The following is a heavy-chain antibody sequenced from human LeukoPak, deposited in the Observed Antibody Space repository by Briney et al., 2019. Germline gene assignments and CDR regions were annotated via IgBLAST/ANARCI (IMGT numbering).Heavy chain of an antibody. V-gene: IGHV3-23*01. D-gene: IGHD1-7*01. Sequence: GGSLRLSCAASGFTFSSYAMSWVRQAPGKGLEWVSAISGSGGSTYYADSVKGRFTISRDNSKNTLYLQMNSLRAEDTAVYCCAKVSPNWNYANWFDPWGQGTLVTVSS. CDR3: AKVSPNWNYANWFDP. CDR2: ISGSGGST. J-gene: IGHJ5*02. CDR1: GFTFSSYA.